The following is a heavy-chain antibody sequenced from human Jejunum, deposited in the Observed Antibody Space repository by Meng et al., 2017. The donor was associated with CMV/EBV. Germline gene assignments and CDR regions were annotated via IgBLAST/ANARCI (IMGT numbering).Heavy chain of an antibody. D-gene: IGHD4/OR15-4a*01. CDR3: AKEGVLYGMDV. J-gene: IGHJ6*02. V-gene: IGHV1-46*01. CDR2: INPSGYNT. CDR1: GYIFTDYY. Sequence: CKASGYIFTDYYIHCVRQAPGQGLEWMALINPSGYNTNYTQKFQGRITVTRDTSTRTVYMELNNLTFEDTAVYYCAKEGVLYGMDVWGQGTTVTVSS.